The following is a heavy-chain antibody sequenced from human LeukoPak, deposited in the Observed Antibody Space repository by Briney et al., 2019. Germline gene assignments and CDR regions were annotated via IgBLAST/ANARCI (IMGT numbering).Heavy chain of an antibody. CDR2: INTNTGNP. Sequence: GASVKVSCKASGYTFTSYAMHWVRQAPGQRLEWMGWINTNTGNPTYAQGFTGRFVFSLDTSVSTAYLQISSLKAEDTAVYYCARGYSSSWYSGTEHWGQGTLVTVSS. V-gene: IGHV7-4-1*02. CDR3: ARGYSSSWYSGTEH. CDR1: GYTFTSYA. J-gene: IGHJ1*01. D-gene: IGHD6-13*01.